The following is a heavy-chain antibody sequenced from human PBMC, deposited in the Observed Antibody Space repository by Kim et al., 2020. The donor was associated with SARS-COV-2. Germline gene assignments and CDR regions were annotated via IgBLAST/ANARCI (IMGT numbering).Heavy chain of an antibody. CDR3: ARRNSGYEPYYYYGMDV. CDR2: IRSSSSYI. D-gene: IGHD5-12*01. J-gene: IGHJ6*02. CDR1: GFTFSSYS. Sequence: GGSLRLSCAASGFTFSSYSMNWVRQAPGKGLEWVSSIRSSSSYIYYADSVKGRFTFSRDNAKNSLYLQMNSLRAEDTAVYYCARRNSGYEPYYYYGMDVWGQGTTVTVSS. V-gene: IGHV3-21*01.